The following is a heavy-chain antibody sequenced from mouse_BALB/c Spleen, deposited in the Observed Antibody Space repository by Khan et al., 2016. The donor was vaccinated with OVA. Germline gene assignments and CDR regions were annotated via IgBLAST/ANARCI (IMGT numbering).Heavy chain of an antibody. J-gene: IGHJ3*01. Sequence: EVELVESGGGLVKPGGSLKLSCTASGFTFSDYYMYWVRQTPEKRLEWVATVSDGGNDTSYPDSVKGRFTISRDTAKNNLYLQMNRLKSEDTAMYYWTRRGYGSGFAYRGQGTPGTVSA. D-gene: IGHD1-2*01. V-gene: IGHV5-4*02. CDR3: TRRGYGSGFAY. CDR2: VSDGGNDT. CDR1: GFTFSDYY.